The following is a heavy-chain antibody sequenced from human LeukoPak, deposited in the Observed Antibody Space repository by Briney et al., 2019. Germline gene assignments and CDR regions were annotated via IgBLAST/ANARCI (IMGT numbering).Heavy chain of an antibody. CDR2: INPSGGST. D-gene: IGHD2-2*01. CDR1: GYIFTSYY. J-gene: IGHJ4*02. CDR3: ARDGSIVVVPAAPDYYFDY. V-gene: IGHV1-46*01. Sequence: ASVKVSCKASGYIFTSYYMHWVRQAPGQGLEWMGIINPSGGSTSYAQKFQGRVTMTRDTSTSTVYMELSSLRSEDTAVYYCARDGSIVVVPAAPDYYFDYWGQGTLVTVSS.